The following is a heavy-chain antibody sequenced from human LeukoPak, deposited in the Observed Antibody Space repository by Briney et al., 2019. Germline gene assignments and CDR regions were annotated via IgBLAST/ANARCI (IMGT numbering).Heavy chain of an antibody. CDR3: ARGRRYFDWLPYFDY. V-gene: IGHV1-69*04. D-gene: IGHD3-9*01. Sequence: SVKVSCKASGGTFSSYAISWVRQAPGQGLEWMGRIIRILGIANYAQKFQGRVTITADKSTSTAYMELSSLRSEDTAVYYCARGRRYFDWLPYFDYWGQGTLVTVSS. CDR2: IIRILGIA. CDR1: GGTFSSYA. J-gene: IGHJ4*02.